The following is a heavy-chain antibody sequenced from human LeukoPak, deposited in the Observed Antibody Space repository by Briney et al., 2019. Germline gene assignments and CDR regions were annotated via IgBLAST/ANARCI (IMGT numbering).Heavy chain of an antibody. J-gene: IGHJ6*02. CDR1: GFTFGSHA. CDR2: IFGSGGSP. CDR3: AKINHKWNDAEQNYHYYGMDV. Sequence: PGGSLRLSCEASGFTFGSHAMYWVRQAPGKGLEWVAGIFGSGGSPHYADPVKGRFTISRDNSRNTVSLQMNSLRADDTAVYYCAKINHKWNDAEQNYHYYGMDVWGQGTTVTVSS. V-gene: IGHV3-23*01. D-gene: IGHD1-20*01.